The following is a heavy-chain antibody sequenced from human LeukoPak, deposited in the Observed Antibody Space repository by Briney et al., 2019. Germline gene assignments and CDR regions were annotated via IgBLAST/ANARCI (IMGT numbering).Heavy chain of an antibody. Sequence: GASVTVSCKASGYTFTSYYMHWVRQAPGQGLEWMGIINPSGGSTSYAQKFQGRVTMTRDMSTSTVYMELSSLRSEDTAVYYCARAGSSWEIDYWGQGTLVTVSS. J-gene: IGHJ4*02. D-gene: IGHD6-13*01. CDR1: GYTFTSYY. CDR3: ARAGSSWEIDY. CDR2: INPSGGST. V-gene: IGHV1-46*01.